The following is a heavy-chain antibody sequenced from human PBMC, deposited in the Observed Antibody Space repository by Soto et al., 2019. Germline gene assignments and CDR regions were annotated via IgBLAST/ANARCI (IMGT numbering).Heavy chain of an antibody. V-gene: IGHV1-69*13. CDR1: GGTFSSYA. J-gene: IGHJ6*02. D-gene: IGHD3-10*01. Sequence: ASVKVSCKASGGTFSSYAISWVRQAPGQGLEWMGGIIPIFGTANYAQKFQGRVTITADESTSTAYMELSSLRSEDTAVYYCARAPSSYGSGSSSDYYYYGMDVWGQGTTVTVSS. CDR3: ARAPSSYGSGSSSDYYYYGMDV. CDR2: IIPIFGTA.